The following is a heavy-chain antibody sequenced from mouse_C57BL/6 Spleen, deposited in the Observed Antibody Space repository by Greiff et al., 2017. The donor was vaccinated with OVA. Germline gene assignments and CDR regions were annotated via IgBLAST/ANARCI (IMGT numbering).Heavy chain of an antibody. Sequence: QVQLQQSGAELVRPGASVKLSCKASGYTFTDYYINWVKQRPGQGLEWIARIYPGSGNTYYNEKFKGKATLTAEKSSSTAYMQLSSLTSEDSAVYFCARSTVVAPVAYWGQGTLVTVSA. J-gene: IGHJ3*01. CDR2: IYPGSGNT. CDR3: ARSTVVAPVAY. CDR1: GYTFTDYY. V-gene: IGHV1-76*01. D-gene: IGHD1-1*01.